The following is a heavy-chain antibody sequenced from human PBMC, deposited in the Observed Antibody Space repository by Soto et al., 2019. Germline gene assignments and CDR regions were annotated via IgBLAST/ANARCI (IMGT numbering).Heavy chain of an antibody. D-gene: IGHD3-3*02. CDR3: ARHFSPIKVPTVGHWFDP. V-gene: IGHV4-31*03. J-gene: IGHJ5*02. Sequence: PSETLSLTCTVSGGSISSGGYYWSWIRQHPGKGLEWIGYIYYSGSTYYNPSLKSRVTISVDTSKNQFSLKLSSVTAADAAVYYCARHFSPIKVPTVGHWFDPWGQGTLVTVSS. CDR2: IYYSGST. CDR1: GGSISSGGYY.